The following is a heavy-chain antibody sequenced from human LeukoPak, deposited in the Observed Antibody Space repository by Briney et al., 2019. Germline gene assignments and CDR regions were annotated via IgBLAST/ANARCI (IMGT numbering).Heavy chain of an antibody. V-gene: IGHV4-34*01. CDR3: ARGGFYCGGDCYVDY. Sequence: SETLSLTCAVYGGSFSAYYWSCIRQPPGKGLEWIGEINHSGSTNYNPSLKSRVTISVDTSKNQFSLKLSSVTAADTAVYYCARGGFYCGGDCYVDYWGQGTLVTVSS. D-gene: IGHD2-21*02. J-gene: IGHJ4*02. CDR1: GGSFSAYY. CDR2: INHSGST.